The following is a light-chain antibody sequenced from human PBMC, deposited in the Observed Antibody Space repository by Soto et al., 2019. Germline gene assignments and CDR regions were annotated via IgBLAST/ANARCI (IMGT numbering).Light chain of an antibody. CDR3: QQYNSYSFT. Sequence: IQMTQSPSTLSASVGDRVTITCRASQSISSWLAWYQQKPWKAPKLLIYKASSLESGVPSRFSGSGSGTEFTLTISSLQPDDFATYYCQQYNSYSFTFGPGTKVDIK. V-gene: IGKV1-5*03. J-gene: IGKJ3*01. CDR2: KAS. CDR1: QSISSW.